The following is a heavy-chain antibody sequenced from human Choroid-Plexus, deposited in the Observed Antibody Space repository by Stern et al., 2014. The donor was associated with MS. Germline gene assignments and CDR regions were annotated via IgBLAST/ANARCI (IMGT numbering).Heavy chain of an antibody. V-gene: IGHV3-30*18. CDR3: AKDRQYLTYFFDH. D-gene: IGHD2/OR15-2a*01. Sequence: VQLEESGGGVVQPGGPLRLSCVASGFTFGSYALHWVRQAPGKGLEWVGGVSYDGSNKYYADSVKGRFTISRDTSQNTLYMQMSSLRPEGTAVYYCAKDRQYLTYFFDHWGQGSLVTVSS. CDR2: VSYDGSNK. J-gene: IGHJ5*02. CDR1: GFTFGSYA.